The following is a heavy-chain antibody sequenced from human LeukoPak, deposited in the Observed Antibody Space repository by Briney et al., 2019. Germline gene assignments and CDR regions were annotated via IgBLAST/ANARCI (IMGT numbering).Heavy chain of an antibody. CDR3: ARDYLRSSGPYDSSGYYYY. J-gene: IGHJ4*02. CDR1: GGTFSSYA. V-gene: IGHV1-69*01. Sequence: VASVTVSCKASGGTFSSYAISWVRQAPGQGLEWMGGIIPIFGTANYAQKFQGRVTITADESTSTAYMELSSLRSEDTAVYYCARDYLRSSGPYDSSGYYYYWGQGTLVTVSS. CDR2: IIPIFGTA. D-gene: IGHD3-22*01.